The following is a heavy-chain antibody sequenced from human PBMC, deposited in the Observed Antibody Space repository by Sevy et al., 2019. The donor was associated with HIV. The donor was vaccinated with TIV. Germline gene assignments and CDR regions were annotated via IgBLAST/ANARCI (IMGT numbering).Heavy chain of an antibody. Sequence: GGSLRLSCAASGFTFSSYSMNWVRQAPGKGLEWVSSISSSSSYIYYADSVKGRITITRDNAKNSQYLQMNSLRAEDAAEYYCASDPAYYYDCSGYYYNYWGQGTLVTVSS. D-gene: IGHD3-22*01. CDR3: ASDPAYYYDCSGYYYNY. CDR1: GFTFSSYS. CDR2: ISSSSSYI. J-gene: IGHJ4*02. V-gene: IGHV3-21*01.